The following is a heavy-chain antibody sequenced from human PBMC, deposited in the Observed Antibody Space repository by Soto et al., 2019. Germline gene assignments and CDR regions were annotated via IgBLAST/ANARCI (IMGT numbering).Heavy chain of an antibody. CDR1: GFTFSSYA. CDR3: AGQVGYYY. Sequence: GSLRLSCAASGFTFSSYAMHWVRQAPGKGLEWVAVISYDGSNKYYADSVKGRFTISRDNSKNTLYLQMNSLRVEDTAVYYCAGQVGYYYWGQGTLVTVSS. J-gene: IGHJ4*02. CDR2: ISYDGSNK. D-gene: IGHD1-26*01. V-gene: IGHV3-30-3*01.